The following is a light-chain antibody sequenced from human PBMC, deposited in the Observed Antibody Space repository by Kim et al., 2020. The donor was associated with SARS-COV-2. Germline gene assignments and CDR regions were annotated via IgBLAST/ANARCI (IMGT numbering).Light chain of an antibody. CDR3: AAWDDSLNAWV. CDR1: RTNIGRNA. J-gene: IGLJ3*02. CDR2: YDD. Sequence: PRVSISCSGGRTNIGRNAVNWYQQPPGKAPKLLIYYDDQLPSGVSDRFSGSKSGTSASLAISGLQSEDEADYYCAAWDDSLNAWVFGGGTQLTVL. V-gene: IGLV1-36*01.